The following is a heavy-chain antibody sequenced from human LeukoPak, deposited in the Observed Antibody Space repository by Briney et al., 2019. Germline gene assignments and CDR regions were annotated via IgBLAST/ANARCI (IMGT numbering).Heavy chain of an antibody. V-gene: IGHV3-48*03. CDR3: ARAGGGYWFDP. D-gene: IGHD2-15*01. CDR1: GFTFSSYE. J-gene: IGHJ5*02. Sequence: PGGSLRLSCAVSGFTFSSYEMNWVRQAPGEGLEWVSYISTSGHTTYYTDSVKGRFTISRDNAKNSLFLQMNSLRAEDTAVYYCARAGGGYWFDPWGQGTLVTVSS. CDR2: ISTSGHTT.